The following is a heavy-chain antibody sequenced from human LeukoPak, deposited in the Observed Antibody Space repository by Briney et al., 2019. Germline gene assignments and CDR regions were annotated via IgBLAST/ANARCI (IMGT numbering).Heavy chain of an antibody. CDR2: IIPIFGTA. V-gene: IGHV1-69*13. J-gene: IGHJ6*04. Sequence: GASVKVSCKASGRTFSSYAISRVRQAPGQGLEWMGGIIPIFGTANYAQKFQGRVTITADESTSTAYMELSSLRSEDTAVYYCARGDQLLVKHYYYYYGMDVWGKGTTVTVSS. CDR1: GRTFSSYA. D-gene: IGHD2-2*01. CDR3: ARGDQLLVKHYYYYYGMDV.